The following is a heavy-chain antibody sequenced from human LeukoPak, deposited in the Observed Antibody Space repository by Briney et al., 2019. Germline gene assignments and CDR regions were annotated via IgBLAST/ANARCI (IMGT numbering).Heavy chain of an antibody. Sequence: PSETLSLTCTVSGGSINSHNWTWIRQPPGKGLEWIGYIDDSGNSKYNPSLKSRVTISVDTSRNQFSLKLNSVTAADTAVYYCAKSNGYGLVDIWGQGTMVTVSS. CDR1: GGSINSHN. J-gene: IGHJ3*02. CDR3: AKSNGYGLVDI. CDR2: IDDSGNS. V-gene: IGHV4-59*08. D-gene: IGHD3-10*01.